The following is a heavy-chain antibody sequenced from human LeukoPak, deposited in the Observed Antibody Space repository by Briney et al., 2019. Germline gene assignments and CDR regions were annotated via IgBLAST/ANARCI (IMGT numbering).Heavy chain of an antibody. Sequence: GGSLRLSCAATGFTFDDYGMSWVRQAPGKGLEWVSGINWNGGSTGYADSVKGRFTISRDNAKNSLYLQMNSLRAEDTAVYYCAKGLGVKTYFDYWGQGTLVTVSS. J-gene: IGHJ4*02. CDR3: AKGLGVKTYFDY. CDR1: GFTFDDYG. D-gene: IGHD3-16*01. CDR2: INWNGGST. V-gene: IGHV3-20*04.